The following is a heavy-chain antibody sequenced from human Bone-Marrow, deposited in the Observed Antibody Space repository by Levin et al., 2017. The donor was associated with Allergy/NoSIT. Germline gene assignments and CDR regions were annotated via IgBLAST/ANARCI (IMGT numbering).Heavy chain of an antibody. CDR2: INHSGST. V-gene: IGHV4-34*01. D-gene: IGHD6-13*01. CDR3: ARGGYSSSVETPGGRNNWFDP. J-gene: IGHJ5*02. Sequence: SQTLSLTCAVYGGSFSGYYWSWIRQPPGKGLEWIGEINHSGSTNYNPSLKSRVTISVDTSKNQFSLKLSSVTAADTAVYYCARGGYSSSVETPGGRNNWFDPWGQGTLVTVSS. CDR1: GGSFSGYY.